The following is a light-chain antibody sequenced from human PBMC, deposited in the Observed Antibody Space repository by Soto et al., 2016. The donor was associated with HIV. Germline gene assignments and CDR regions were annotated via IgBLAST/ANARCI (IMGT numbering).Light chain of an antibody. J-gene: IGLJ1*01. CDR2: KHT. CDR3: YSATDNIYV. V-gene: IGLV3-27*01. Sequence: SYELTQPSSVSVSPGQTATITCSGDVLSKKYARWFQQKPGQAPMLLIYKHTEGPSGIPERFSGSSSGTTVTLTFTGTQVEDEADCYCYSATDNIYVFGIGTRVTVL. CDR1: VLSKKY.